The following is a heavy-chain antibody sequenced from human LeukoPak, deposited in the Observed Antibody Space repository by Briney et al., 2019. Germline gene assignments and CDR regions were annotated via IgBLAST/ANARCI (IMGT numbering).Heavy chain of an antibody. D-gene: IGHD4-17*01. CDR1: GFTFSSYA. CDR2: ISYDGSNK. Sequence: PGGSLRLSCAASGFTFSSYAMHWVRQAPGKGLEWVAVISYDGSNKYYADSVKGRFTISRDNSKNTLYLQMNSLRAEDTAVYYCAAVSTKTYYYGLDVWGQGTTVTVSS. V-gene: IGHV3-30-3*01. J-gene: IGHJ6*02. CDR3: AAVSTKTYYYGLDV.